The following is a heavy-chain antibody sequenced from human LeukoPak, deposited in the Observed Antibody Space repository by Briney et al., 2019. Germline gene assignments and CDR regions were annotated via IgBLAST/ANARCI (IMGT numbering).Heavy chain of an antibody. V-gene: IGHV4-59*13. CDR3: ARDRSAAPADY. Sequence: PSETLSLTCTVSGGSITNNYWAWIRQPPGKGLEWIGYTHDSGNSNYNPSLRSRVTISIDTSKNQFSLKLTSVTAADTAVYYCARDRSAAPADYWGQGTLVTVSS. D-gene: IGHD6-13*01. J-gene: IGHJ4*02. CDR2: THDSGNS. CDR1: GGSITNNY.